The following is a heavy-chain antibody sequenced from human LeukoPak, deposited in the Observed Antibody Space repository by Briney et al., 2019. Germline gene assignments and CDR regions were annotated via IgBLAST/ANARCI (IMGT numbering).Heavy chain of an antibody. CDR3: AKDRGTQWDYFDY. Sequence: PGGSLRLSCAASGFTVSSKYMSWVRQAPGKGLEWVSVIYSGGSTYYADSVKGRFTISRDNSKNSLYLQMNSLRAEDTALYYCAKDRGTQWDYFDYWGQGTLVTVSS. J-gene: IGHJ4*02. D-gene: IGHD2-8*01. CDR2: IYSGGST. CDR1: GFTVSSKY. V-gene: IGHV3-53*05.